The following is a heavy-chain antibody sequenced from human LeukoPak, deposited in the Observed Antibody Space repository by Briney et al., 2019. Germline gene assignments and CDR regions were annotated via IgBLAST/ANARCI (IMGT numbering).Heavy chain of an antibody. CDR3: AKDVGDYYDSSGYYLTDAFDI. CDR1: GFTFSSYA. D-gene: IGHD3-22*01. Sequence: GGSLRLSCAASGFTFSSYAMSWVRQAPGKGLEWVSAISGSGGSTYYADSVKGRFTISRDNSKNTLYLQMNSLRAEDTAVYYCAKDVGDYYDSSGYYLTDAFDIWGQGTMVTVSS. V-gene: IGHV3-23*01. CDR2: ISGSGGST. J-gene: IGHJ3*02.